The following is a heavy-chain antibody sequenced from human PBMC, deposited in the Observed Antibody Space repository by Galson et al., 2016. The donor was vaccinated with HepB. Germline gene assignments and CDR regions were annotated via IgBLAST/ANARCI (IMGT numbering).Heavy chain of an antibody. CDR1: GYTFTRYC. Sequence: SVKVSCKASGYTFTRYCIHWVRLAPGQGLEWMGIINPSGGSTSYAQKFQGRVTVTRDMSTSTVYMDLSSLGSDDTAVYYCARELVESIVWGTYYGMDVWGQGTTVTVSS. CDR3: ARELVESIVWGTYYGMDV. D-gene: IGHD3-16*01. CDR2: INPSGGST. J-gene: IGHJ6*02. V-gene: IGHV1-46*01.